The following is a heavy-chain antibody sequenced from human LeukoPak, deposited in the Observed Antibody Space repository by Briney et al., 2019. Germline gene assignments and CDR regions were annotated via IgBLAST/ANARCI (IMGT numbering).Heavy chain of an antibody. J-gene: IGHJ4*02. D-gene: IGHD3-10*01. CDR1: GFTASSNY. CDR2: IYSGGST. CDR3: AREMVRGVIDY. V-gene: IGHV3-53*01. Sequence: PGGSLRLSCAASGFTASSNYMSWVRQAPGKGLEWVSVIYSGGSTYYADSVKGRFTISRDNSKNTLYLQMNSLRAEDTAVYYCAREMVRGVIDYWGQGTLVTVSS.